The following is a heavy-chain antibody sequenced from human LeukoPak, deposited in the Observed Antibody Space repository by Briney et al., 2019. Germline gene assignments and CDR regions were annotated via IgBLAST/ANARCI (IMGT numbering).Heavy chain of an antibody. Sequence: GGSLRLSCAASGFTFSSYCMHWVRQAPGKGLVWVSRIKSDGSTNYADSVKGRFTISRDNAKNTVSLQMNSLRAEDTGVYYCARAPSEIGGYYPEYFRHWGQGTLVTVSS. J-gene: IGHJ1*01. V-gene: IGHV3-74*01. D-gene: IGHD3-22*01. CDR1: GFTFSSYC. CDR2: IKSDGST. CDR3: ARAPSEIGGYYPEYFRH.